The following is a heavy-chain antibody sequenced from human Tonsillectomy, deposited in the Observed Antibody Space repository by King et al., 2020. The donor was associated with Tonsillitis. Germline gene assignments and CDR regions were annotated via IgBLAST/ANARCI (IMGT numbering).Heavy chain of an antibody. Sequence: QLVQSGAEVKKPGSSVKVSCKASGGTFSSYAISWVRQAPGQGLEWMGRIIPILGIANYAQKFQGRVTITADKSTSTAYMELSSLGSEDTAVYYCARNIDSSSSSGVGEIDYWGQGTLVTVSS. CDR1: GGTFSSYA. CDR2: IIPILGIA. V-gene: IGHV1-69*09. J-gene: IGHJ4*02. D-gene: IGHD6-6*01. CDR3: ARNIDSSSSSGVGEIDY.